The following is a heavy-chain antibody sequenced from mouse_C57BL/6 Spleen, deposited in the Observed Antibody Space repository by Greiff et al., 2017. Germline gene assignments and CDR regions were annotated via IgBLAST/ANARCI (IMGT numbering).Heavy chain of an antibody. Sequence: QVQLQQPGAELVKPGASVKMSCKASGYTFTSYWMHWVKQRPGQGLEWIGRIDPYNGGTNYNQKFKGKATLTVDKSSSTAYMELSSLTSGDSAVYYCARDYYYRGVDFVCWGKGTTVTVS. CDR3: ARDYYYRGVDFVC. V-gene: IGHV1-72*01. D-gene: IGHD2-14*01. J-gene: IGHJ1*03. CDR2: IDPYNGGT. CDR1: GYTFTSYW.